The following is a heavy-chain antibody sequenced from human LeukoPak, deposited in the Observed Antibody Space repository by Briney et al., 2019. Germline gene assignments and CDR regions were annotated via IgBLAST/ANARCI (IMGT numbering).Heavy chain of an antibody. D-gene: IGHD1-26*01. CDR3: ARGVGATMPHYFDY. V-gene: IGHV1-69*05. CDR2: IIPIFGTA. Sequence: GSPVKVSCKASGGTFSSYAISWVRQAPGQGLEWMGRIIPIFGTANYAQKFQGRVTITTDESTSTAYMELSSLRSEDTAVYYCARGVGATMPHYFDYWGQGTLVTVSS. CDR1: GGTFSSYA. J-gene: IGHJ4*02.